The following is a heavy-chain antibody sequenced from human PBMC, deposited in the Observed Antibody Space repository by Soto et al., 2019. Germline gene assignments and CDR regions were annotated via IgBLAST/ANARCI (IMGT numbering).Heavy chain of an antibody. J-gene: IGHJ3*02. CDR1: GFTFSAYA. CDR3: AKDATAVNGVWDPFDM. D-gene: IGHD2-8*01. Sequence: GSLRLSCAASGFTFSAYAMSWVRQAPGKGLQWVSGVGGSDTDKHYADSVRGRFTVSRGNSKNTLYLQMNSLRTDDTAVYYCAKDATAVNGVWDPFDMWGQGTEVTVSS. CDR2: VGGSDTDK. V-gene: IGHV3-23*01.